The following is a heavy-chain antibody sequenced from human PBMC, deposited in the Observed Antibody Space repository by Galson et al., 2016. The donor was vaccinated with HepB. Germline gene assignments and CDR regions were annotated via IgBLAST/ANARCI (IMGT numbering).Heavy chain of an antibody. D-gene: IGHD6-25*01. J-gene: IGHJ1*01. CDR1: GFTVSSNY. CDR3: AKLYGWYGSGYFQH. CDR2: IYSDART. Sequence: SLRLSCAASGFTVSSNYMSWVRQAPGKGLEWVSVIYSDARTYYADAVKGRLTISRDNSKNTLYLQMNSLRAEDTAVYYCAKLYGWYGSGYFQHWGQGTLITVSS. V-gene: IGHV3-53*01.